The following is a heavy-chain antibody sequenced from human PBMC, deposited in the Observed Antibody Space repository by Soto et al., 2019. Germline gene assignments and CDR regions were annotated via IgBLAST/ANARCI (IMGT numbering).Heavy chain of an antibody. V-gene: IGHV3-30-3*01. CDR2: LYSDGSNA. CDR1: GFTFGDFA. J-gene: IGHJ6*02. CDR3: ARAVPGMDV. Sequence: QVQLLQSGGGVVQPGGSLRLSCVGSGFTFGDFAMHWVRQAPGKGLEWVAGLYSDGSNADYAHSVRGRFTISRDNSNNRLYLQMNSLRSEDTAVFYCARAVPGMDVWGQGTKVNVSS.